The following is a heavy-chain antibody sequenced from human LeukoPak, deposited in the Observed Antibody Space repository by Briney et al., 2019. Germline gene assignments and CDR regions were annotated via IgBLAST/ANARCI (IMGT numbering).Heavy chain of an antibody. CDR3: ARDEMNGFLDY. Sequence: SETLSLTCTVSGGSISSYYWSWIRRPPGKGLEWIGYIYYSGSTNYNPSLKSRVTISVDTSKNQFSLKLSSVTAADTAVYYCARDEMNGFLDYWGQGTLVTVSS. D-gene: IGHD3-3*01. CDR1: GGSISSYY. CDR2: IYYSGST. J-gene: IGHJ4*02. V-gene: IGHV4-59*01.